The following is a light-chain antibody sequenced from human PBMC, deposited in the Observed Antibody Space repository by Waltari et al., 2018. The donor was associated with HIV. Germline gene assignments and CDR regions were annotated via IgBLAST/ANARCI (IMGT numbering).Light chain of an antibody. CDR3: CSYAGRDTFVL. V-gene: IGLV2-11*01. J-gene: IGLJ2*01. CDR2: DVS. Sequence: QSALTQPRSVSGSPGQSVTISCTGSSSDVGKFDYVSWYQYHPAKAPKVMIFDVSKRPSGVPDRFSGSKSGNTASRTISGLQAEDEADYYCCSYAGRDTFVLFGGGTKLTVL. CDR1: SSDVGKFDY.